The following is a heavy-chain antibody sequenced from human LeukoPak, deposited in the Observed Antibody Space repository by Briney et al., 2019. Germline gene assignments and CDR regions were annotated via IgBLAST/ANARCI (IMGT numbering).Heavy chain of an antibody. V-gene: IGHV1-18*01. D-gene: IGHD5-18*01. CDR3: ARGDAVDTAMVNPTDY. CDR2: ISAYNGNT. Sequence: ASVKVSCKASGYTFTSYGISWVRQAPGQGLEWMGWISAYNGNTNYAQKFQGRVTMTRDTSISTAYMELSRLRSDDTAVYYCARGDAVDTAMVNPTDYWGQGTLVTVSS. CDR1: GYTFTSYG. J-gene: IGHJ4*02.